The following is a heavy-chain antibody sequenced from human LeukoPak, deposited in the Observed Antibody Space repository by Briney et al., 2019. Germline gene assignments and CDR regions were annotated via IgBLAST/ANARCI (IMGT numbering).Heavy chain of an antibody. V-gene: IGHV4-31*03. CDR3: AAFWSGYSRVNYFDY. Sequence: SETLSLTCTVSGGSISSGGYYWSWIRQHPGKGLEWIGYIYYSGSTYYNPSLKSRVTISVDTSKNQFSLKLSSVTAADTAVYYCAAFWSGYSRVNYFDYWGQGTLVTVSS. CDR2: IYYSGST. D-gene: IGHD3-3*01. J-gene: IGHJ4*02. CDR1: GGSISSGGYY.